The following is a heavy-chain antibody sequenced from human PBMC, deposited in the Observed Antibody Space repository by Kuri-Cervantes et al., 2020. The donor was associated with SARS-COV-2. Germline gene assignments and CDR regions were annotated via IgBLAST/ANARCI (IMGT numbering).Heavy chain of an antibody. D-gene: IGHD3-10*01. CDR2: IIPIFGTA. J-gene: IGHJ3*02. CDR3: ARADVRVMFPMVRGVIGAFDI. Sequence: SVKVSCKASGGTFSSYAISWVRQAPGQGREWMGGIIPIFGTANYAQKFQGRVTITADKSTSTAYMELSSLRSEDTAVYYCARADVRVMFPMVRGVIGAFDIWGQGTRVT. V-gene: IGHV1-69*06. CDR1: GGTFSSYA.